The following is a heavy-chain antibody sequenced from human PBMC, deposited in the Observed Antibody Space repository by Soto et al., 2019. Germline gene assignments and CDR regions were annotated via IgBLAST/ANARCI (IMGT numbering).Heavy chain of an antibody. CDR1: GGTFSSYA. J-gene: IGHJ3*02. CDR3: ASGYSRVVAANGAVDFDI. V-gene: IGHV1-69*06. D-gene: IGHD2-15*01. CDR2: IIPIFGTA. Sequence: SVKVSCKASGGTFSSYAISWVRQAPGQGLEWMGGIIPIFGTANYAQKFQGRVTITADKSTSTAYMELSSLRSEDTAVYYCASGYSRVVAANGAVDFDIWGQGTMVTVSS.